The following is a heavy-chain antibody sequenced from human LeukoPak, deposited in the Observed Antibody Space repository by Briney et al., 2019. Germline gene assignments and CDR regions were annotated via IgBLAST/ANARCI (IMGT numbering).Heavy chain of an antibody. CDR1: GFTVSSNY. CDR2: IYSAGGT. J-gene: IGHJ4*02. Sequence: GGSLRLSCAASGFTVSSNYMSWVRQAPGKGLEWVSLIYSAGGTYYADSVKGRFTISRDNSKNTLYLQMNSLRAEDTAVYYCAKEGDYDILTGYHRGIDYWGQGTLVTVSS. V-gene: IGHV3-53*01. D-gene: IGHD3-9*01. CDR3: AKEGDYDILTGYHRGIDY.